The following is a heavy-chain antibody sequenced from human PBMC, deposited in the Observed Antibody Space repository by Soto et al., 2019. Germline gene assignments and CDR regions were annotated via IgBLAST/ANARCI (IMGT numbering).Heavy chain of an antibody. CDR1: GGSISRIVYY. Sequence: SETLSLTCTVSGGSISRIVYYWGWVRQPPGKGLEWIGSIYYNGVAHYSPSLETRLTISVDTSKNHFSLKLNSVTAADAAIYYCARQYGYNYGHIEHWGQGTVVTVSS. V-gene: IGHV4-39*01. J-gene: IGHJ4*02. D-gene: IGHD5-18*01. CDR3: ARQYGYNYGHIEH. CDR2: IYYNGVA.